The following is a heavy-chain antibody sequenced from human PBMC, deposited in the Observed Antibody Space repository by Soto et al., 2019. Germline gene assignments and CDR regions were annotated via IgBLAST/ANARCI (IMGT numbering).Heavy chain of an antibody. CDR3: ARDYYYDSSGFDY. V-gene: IGHV4-31*03. CDR1: GGSISSGGYY. Sequence: KPSETLSLTCTVSGGSISSGGYYWSWIRQHPGQGLEWIGYIYYSGSTYYNPSLKSRVTISVDTSKNQFSLKLSSVTAADTAVYYCARDYYYDSSGFDYWGQGTLVTVSS. D-gene: IGHD3-22*01. J-gene: IGHJ4*02. CDR2: IYYSGST.